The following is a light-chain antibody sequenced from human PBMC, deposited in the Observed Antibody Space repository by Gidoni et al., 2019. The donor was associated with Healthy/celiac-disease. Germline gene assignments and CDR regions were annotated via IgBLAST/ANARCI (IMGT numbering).Light chain of an antibody. V-gene: IGLV1-44*01. CDR1: SSNIGSNT. Sequence: QPVLTQPLSASGTPGQRVTIPCSGSSSNIGSNTVNWYQQHPGTAPKLLIYSNNQRPSGVPDRFSGSKSGTSASLAISGLQSEDEADYYCAAWDDSLNGVVFGGGTKLTVL. CDR2: SNN. J-gene: IGLJ2*01. CDR3: AAWDDSLNGVV.